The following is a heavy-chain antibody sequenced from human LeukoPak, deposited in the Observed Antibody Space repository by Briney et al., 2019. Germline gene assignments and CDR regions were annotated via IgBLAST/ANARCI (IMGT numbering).Heavy chain of an antibody. CDR3: ARKYYYGSGSFDY. CDR2: ISAYNGNT. V-gene: IGHV1-18*04. J-gene: IGHJ4*02. CDR1: GYTFTSYY. D-gene: IGHD3-10*01. Sequence: ASVKVSCKASGYTFTSYYMHWVRHAPGQGLEWMGWISAYNGNTNYAQKLQGRVTMTTDTSTSTAYMELRSLRSDDTAVYYCARKYYYGSGSFDYWGQGTLVTVSS.